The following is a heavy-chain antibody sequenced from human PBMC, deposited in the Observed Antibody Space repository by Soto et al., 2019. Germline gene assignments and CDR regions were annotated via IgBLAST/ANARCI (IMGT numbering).Heavy chain of an antibody. Sequence: QVQLVQSGAEVKKPGASVKVSCKASGYTFTSYAMHWVRQAPGQRLEWMGWINAGNGNTKYSQKFQGRVTITRDTSASTAYMELSSLRSEDTAVYYCARGRDYYGGFDYWGQGTLFTVSS. CDR1: GYTFTSYA. V-gene: IGHV1-3*01. J-gene: IGHJ4*02. CDR2: INAGNGNT. D-gene: IGHD3-10*01. CDR3: ARGRDYYGGFDY.